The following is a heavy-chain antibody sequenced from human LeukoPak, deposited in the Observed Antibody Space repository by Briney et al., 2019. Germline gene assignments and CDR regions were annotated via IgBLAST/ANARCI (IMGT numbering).Heavy chain of an antibody. CDR3: ARVGDYYYYMDV. J-gene: IGHJ6*03. Sequence: SETLSLTCTVSGGSISSSSCYWGWIRQPPGKGLEWVGSIYYSGSTYYNPSLKSRVTISVNTSKNQFSLKLSSVTAADTAVYYCARVGDYYYYMDVWGKGTTVTVSS. CDR2: IYYSGST. CDR1: GGSISSSSCY. V-gene: IGHV4-39*07.